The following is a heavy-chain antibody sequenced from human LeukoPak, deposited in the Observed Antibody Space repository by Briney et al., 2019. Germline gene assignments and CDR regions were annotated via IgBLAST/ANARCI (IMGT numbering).Heavy chain of an antibody. CDR2: IYYTGIT. CDR1: GGSLSSTTYY. CDR3: ARHVDNYGYPNWFDP. J-gene: IGHJ5*02. V-gene: IGHV4-39*01. D-gene: IGHD5-18*01. Sequence: SETLSLTCTVSGGSLSSTTYYWGWIRQPPGKGLEWIGTIYYTGITYYSPSLKSRVTISVDTSKNQFSLKLNSVTAADTAVYYCARHVDNYGYPNWFDPWGQGTLVTVSS.